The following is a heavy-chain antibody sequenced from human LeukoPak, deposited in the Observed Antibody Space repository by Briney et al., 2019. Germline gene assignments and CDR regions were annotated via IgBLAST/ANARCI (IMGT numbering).Heavy chain of an antibody. Sequence: SETLSLTCSVSGDSMYSHYWSFIRQAAGTGLEWIGRIHTSGTTYYNPSLKSRVTFSIDTSMNQFSLRLTSVTAADTAVYYCARGDYYDGGGRNWFDPWGQGTLVTVSP. CDR3: ARGDYYDGGGRNWFDP. CDR1: GDSMYSHY. CDR2: IHTSGTT. V-gene: IGHV4-4*07. J-gene: IGHJ5*02. D-gene: IGHD3-3*01.